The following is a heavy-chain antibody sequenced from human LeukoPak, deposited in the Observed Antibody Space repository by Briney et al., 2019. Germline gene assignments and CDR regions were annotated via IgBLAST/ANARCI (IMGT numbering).Heavy chain of an antibody. CDR2: IYHSGST. CDR3: ARAPPYYYDSSAHPSDAFDI. D-gene: IGHD3-22*01. V-gene: IGHV4-30-2*01. J-gene: IGHJ3*02. CDR1: GGSISSGGYS. Sequence: PSETLSLTCAVSGGSISSGGYSWSWIRQPPGKGLEWIGYIYHSGSTYYNPSLKSRVTISVDRSKNQFSLKLSSVTAADTAVYYCARAPPYYYDSSAHPSDAFDIWGQGTMVTVSS.